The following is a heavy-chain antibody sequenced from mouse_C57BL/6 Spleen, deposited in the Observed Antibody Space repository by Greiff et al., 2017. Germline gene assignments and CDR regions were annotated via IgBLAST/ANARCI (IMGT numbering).Heavy chain of an antibody. CDR1: GYTFTSYW. CDR2: INPSNGGT. Sequence: QVQLQQPGTELVKPGASVKLSCKASGYTFTSYWMHWVKQRPGQGLEWIGNINPSNGGTNYNEKFKSKATLTVDKSSSTAYMQLSSLTSEDSAVYYGARSDYSNYVRDYWGQGTTLTVSS. J-gene: IGHJ2*01. D-gene: IGHD2-5*01. V-gene: IGHV1-53*01. CDR3: ARSDYSNYVRDY.